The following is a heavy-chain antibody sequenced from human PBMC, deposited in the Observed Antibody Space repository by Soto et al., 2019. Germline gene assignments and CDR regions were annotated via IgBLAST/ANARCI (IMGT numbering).Heavy chain of an antibody. CDR1: GYTLTELS. V-gene: IGHV1-24*01. CDR3: ARDYSVSGSYAPWFDP. J-gene: IGHJ5*02. Sequence: GASVKVSCKVSGYTLTELSMHWVRQAPGKGLEWMGGFDPEDGETIYAQKFQGRFTISRDSSKNTVYLQMNFLRAEDTAVYFCARDYSVSGSYAPWFDPRGQGTLVTVSS. CDR2: FDPEDGET. D-gene: IGHD3-10*01.